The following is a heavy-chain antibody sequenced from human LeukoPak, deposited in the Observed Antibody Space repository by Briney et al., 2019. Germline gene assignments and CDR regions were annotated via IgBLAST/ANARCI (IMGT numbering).Heavy chain of an antibody. CDR3: ARALNSSWYWTAGY. D-gene: IGHD6-13*01. CDR1: GFTFSAYS. V-gene: IGHV3-48*04. J-gene: IGHJ4*02. CDR2: ISSSGSTI. Sequence: PGGSLRLSCAASGFTFSAYSMNWVRQAPGKGPEWVSYISSSGSTIYYADSVKGRFTISRDNAKNSLYLQMNSLRAEDTAVYYCARALNSSWYWTAGYWGQGTLVTVSS.